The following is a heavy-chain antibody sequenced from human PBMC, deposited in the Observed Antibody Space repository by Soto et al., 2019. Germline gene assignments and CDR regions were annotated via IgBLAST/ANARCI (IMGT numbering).Heavy chain of an antibody. D-gene: IGHD6-13*01. Sequence: QVQLVQSGAEVKKPGASVKVSCEASGYTFSSYGISWMRQAPGQGFEWMGWISGYNSITRYAQKFQGRVTMTTDTSTSTAYMELRSLRSDDTAVYYCARAFGSTDYWGQGTLVTVSS. J-gene: IGHJ4*02. CDR1: GYTFSSYG. CDR3: ARAFGSTDY. V-gene: IGHV1-18*01. CDR2: ISGYNSIT.